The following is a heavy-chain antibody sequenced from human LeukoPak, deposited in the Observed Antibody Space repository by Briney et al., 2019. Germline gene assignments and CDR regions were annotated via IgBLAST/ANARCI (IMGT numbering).Heavy chain of an antibody. V-gene: IGHV4-30-2*01. CDR1: GGSISSGGYY. CDR3: ARAPRGTADNDY. CDR2: IYHSGST. J-gene: IGHJ4*02. D-gene: IGHD2-2*01. Sequence: PSETLSLTCTVSGGSISSGGYYWSWIRQPPGKGLEWIGYIYHSGSTYYNPSLKSRVTISVDRSKNQFSLKLSSVTAADTAVYYCARAPRGTADNDYWGQGTLVTVSS.